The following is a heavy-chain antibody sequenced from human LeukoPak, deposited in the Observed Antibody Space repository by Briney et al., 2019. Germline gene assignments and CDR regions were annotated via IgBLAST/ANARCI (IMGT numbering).Heavy chain of an antibody. CDR3: ARIVATQYYYYMDV. D-gene: IGHD5-12*01. V-gene: IGHV3-7*01. CDR2: TSADGGKQ. J-gene: IGHJ6*03. Sequence: GRSLRLSSAASGFNFDNFWMSWVRQAPGKGLEWVANTSADGGKQNYVDSVKGRFTISRDNAKSSVYLQMNSLRADDTAVYYCARIVATQYYYYMDVWGKGTTVTVSS. CDR1: GFNFDNFW.